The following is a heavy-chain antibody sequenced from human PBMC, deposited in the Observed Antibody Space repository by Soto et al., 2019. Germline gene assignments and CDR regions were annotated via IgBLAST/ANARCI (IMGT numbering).Heavy chain of an antibody. Sequence: GGSLRLSCAASGFTFSSYAMHWVRQAPGKGLEWVAVISYDGSNKYYADSVKGRFTISRDNSNNTLYLQMNSLRAEDTAVYYCARDPKYYYDSSGYGTPSNWFDPWGQGTQVTVSS. CDR2: ISYDGSNK. J-gene: IGHJ5*02. CDR1: GFTFSSYA. CDR3: ARDPKYYYDSSGYGTPSNWFDP. D-gene: IGHD3-22*01. V-gene: IGHV3-30-3*01.